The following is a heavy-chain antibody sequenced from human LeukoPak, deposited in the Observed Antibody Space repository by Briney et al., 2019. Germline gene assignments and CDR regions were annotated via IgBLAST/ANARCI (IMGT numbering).Heavy chain of an antibody. CDR2: IYYSGST. CDR1: GGSLSSSSYY. D-gene: IGHD6-19*01. J-gene: IGHJ6*02. V-gene: IGHV4-39*07. CDR3: ARLGYSTGWPYYDFGMDV. Sequence: PSETLSLTCTVSGGSLSSSSYYWGWIRQPPGKGLEWIGSIYYSGSTYYNPSLKSRVSISVDTSKNQFSLKLSSVTAADTAMYYCARLGYSTGWPYYDFGMDVWGQGTAVTVTS.